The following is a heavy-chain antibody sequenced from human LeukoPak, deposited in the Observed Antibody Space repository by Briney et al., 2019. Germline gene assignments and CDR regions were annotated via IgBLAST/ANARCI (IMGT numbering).Heavy chain of an antibody. Sequence: SQTLSLTCTVSGGSISSGSYYWSWIRQPAGKGLEWTGRIYTSGSTNYNPSLKSRVTMSVDTSKNQFSLKLSSVTAADTAVYYCARIPYYYYYMDVWGKGTTVTVSS. CDR2: IYTSGST. V-gene: IGHV4-61*02. CDR3: ARIPYYYYYMDV. CDR1: GGSISSGSYY. J-gene: IGHJ6*03.